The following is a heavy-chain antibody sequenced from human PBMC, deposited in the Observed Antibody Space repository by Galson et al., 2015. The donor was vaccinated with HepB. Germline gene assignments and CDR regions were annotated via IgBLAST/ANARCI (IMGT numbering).Heavy chain of an antibody. J-gene: IGHJ1*01. CDR3: ARGRAVAGQQKYFQH. CDR2: MNPNSGNT. CDR1: GYTFTSYD. D-gene: IGHD6-19*01. V-gene: IGHV1-8*01. Sequence: SVKVSCKASGYTFTSYDINWVRQATGQGLEWMGWMNPNSGNTGYAQKFQGRVTMTRNTSISTAYMELSSLRSEDTAVYYCARGRAVAGQQKYFQHWGQGTLVTVSS.